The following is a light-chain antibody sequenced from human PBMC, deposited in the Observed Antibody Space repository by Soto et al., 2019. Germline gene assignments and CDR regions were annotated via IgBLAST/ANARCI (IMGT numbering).Light chain of an antibody. CDR2: GAS. CDR3: QQYNNWPRT. Sequence: EMVLTQYPASLSLSPGGRATLSSRASQSVGSNLAWYQQKPGQAPRLLIYGASTRATGIPARFSGSGSGTEFTLTISSLQSEDFAVYYCQQYNNWPRTFGQGTKVDIK. CDR1: QSVGSN. J-gene: IGKJ1*01. V-gene: IGKV3-15*01.